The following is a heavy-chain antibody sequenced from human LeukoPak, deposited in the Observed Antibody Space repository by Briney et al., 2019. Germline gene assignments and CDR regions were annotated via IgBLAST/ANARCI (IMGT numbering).Heavy chain of an antibody. CDR3: ARRYYDFWSGYPIDYFDY. CDR2: ISSTSSYI. J-gene: IGHJ4*02. CDR1: GFTFISYS. Sequence: GGSLRLSCAASGFTFISYSVNWVRQAPGKGLEWVSSISSTSSYIYYADSVKGRFTISRDNSKNTLYLQMNSLRAEDTAVYYCARRYYDFWSGYPIDYFDYWGQGTLVTVSS. V-gene: IGHV3-21*01. D-gene: IGHD3-3*01.